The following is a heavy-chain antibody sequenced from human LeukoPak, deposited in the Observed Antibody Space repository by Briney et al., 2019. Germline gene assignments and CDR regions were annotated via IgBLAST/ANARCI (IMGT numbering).Heavy chain of an antibody. D-gene: IGHD1-26*01. J-gene: IGHJ4*02. Sequence: PGGSLRLSCAASGFTFSSYDMTWVRQAPGRGLEWVSSISGSGGSTYYADSVKGRFTISRGNSKNTLYLQMNSLRAEDTAVYYCARSGSYGGYYFDYWGQGTLVTVSS. V-gene: IGHV3-23*01. CDR2: ISGSGGST. CDR1: GFTFSSYD. CDR3: ARSGSYGGYYFDY.